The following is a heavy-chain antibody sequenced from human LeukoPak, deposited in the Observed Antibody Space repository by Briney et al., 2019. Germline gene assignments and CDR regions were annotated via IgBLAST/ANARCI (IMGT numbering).Heavy chain of an antibody. J-gene: IGHJ4*02. D-gene: IGHD6-13*01. V-gene: IGHV4-39*01. CDR1: GGSISSSSYY. Sequence: KPSETLSLTCTVSGGSISSSSYYWGWIRQPPGKGLEWIGSIYYSGSTYYNPSLKSRVTISVDTSKNQFSLKLSSVTAADTAVYYCASKYSSSWYVAYWGQGTLVTVSS. CDR2: IYYSGST. CDR3: ASKYSSSWYVAY.